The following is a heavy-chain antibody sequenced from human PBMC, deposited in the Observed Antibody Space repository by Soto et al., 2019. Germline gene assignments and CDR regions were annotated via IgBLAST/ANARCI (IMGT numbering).Heavy chain of an antibody. CDR3: ARVGGLSHPYYYYYMDV. V-gene: IGHV4-34*01. J-gene: IGHJ6*03. CDR2: INHSGST. Sequence: SVTLSLTCAVYGGSFSGYYWSWIRQPPGKGLEWIGEINHSGSTNYNPSLKSRVTISVDTSKNQFSLKLSSVTAADTAVYYCARVGGLSHPYYYYYMDVWGKGTTVTVSS. D-gene: IGHD3-16*01. CDR1: GGSFSGYY.